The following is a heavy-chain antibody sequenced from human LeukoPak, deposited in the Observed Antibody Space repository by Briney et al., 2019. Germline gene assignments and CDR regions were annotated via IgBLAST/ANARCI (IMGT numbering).Heavy chain of an antibody. D-gene: IGHD1-26*01. V-gene: IGHV4-38-2*02. CDR1: GYSISSGYY. Sequence: SETLSLTCTVSGYSISSGYYWGWIRQPPGKGLEWIGSIYHSGSTYYNPSLKSRATISVDTSKNQFSLKLSSVTAADTAVYYCARDRPSGSYFADYWGQGTLVTVSS. CDR2: IYHSGST. CDR3: ARDRPSGSYFADY. J-gene: IGHJ4*02.